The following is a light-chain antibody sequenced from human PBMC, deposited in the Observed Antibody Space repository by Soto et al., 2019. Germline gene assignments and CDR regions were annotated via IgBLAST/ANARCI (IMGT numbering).Light chain of an antibody. V-gene: IGLV1-44*01. CDR2: TDY. CDR1: NSNIGTYT. J-gene: IGLJ3*02. CDR3: ASWDDSLSGGV. Sequence: QSVLTQPPSASGTPGQRVVISCSGSNSNIGTYTVNWYQQLPGTAPRLLIYTDYQRPSGVPDRFSGFKSGTSASLAISGLQSEDEADYYCASWDDSLSGGVFGGGTKVTVL.